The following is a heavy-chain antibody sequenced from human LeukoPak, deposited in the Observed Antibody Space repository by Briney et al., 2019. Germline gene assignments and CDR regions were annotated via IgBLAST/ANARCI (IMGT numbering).Heavy chain of an antibody. J-gene: IGHJ1*01. D-gene: IGHD6-13*01. CDR2: ISSSSSYV. Sequence: GGSLRLSCAASGFTFSSYSMNWVRQAPGRGLEWVASISSSSSYVYYADSMKGRFSISRDNARNSLYLQMNSLRADDTAVYYCARGGYSSTLYGRYQHWGQGTLVTVSP. V-gene: IGHV3-21*01. CDR1: GFTFSSYS. CDR3: ARGGYSSTLYGRYQH.